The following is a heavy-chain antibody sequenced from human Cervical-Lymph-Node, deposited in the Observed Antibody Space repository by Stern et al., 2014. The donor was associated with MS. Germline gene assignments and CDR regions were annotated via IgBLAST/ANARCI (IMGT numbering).Heavy chain of an antibody. Sequence: QLQLQESGPGLVKPSQTLSLTCTVSGGSISSGSYYWSWIRQPAGKGLEWIGRIYTSGSTNYNPPLKSRVTISVAPSKTQFSRKLSSVTAADTAVYYCARWARDLSAFDYWGQGTLVTVSS. CDR1: GGSISSGSYY. D-gene: IGHD3-16*02. CDR2: IYTSGST. J-gene: IGHJ4*02. CDR3: ARWARDLSAFDY. V-gene: IGHV4-61*02.